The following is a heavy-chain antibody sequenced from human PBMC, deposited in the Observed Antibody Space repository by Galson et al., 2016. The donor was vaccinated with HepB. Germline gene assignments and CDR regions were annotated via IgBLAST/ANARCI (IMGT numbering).Heavy chain of an antibody. J-gene: IGHJ4*02. D-gene: IGHD2-15*01. Sequence: SLRLSCAASGFTFSNYAMSWVRQAPGKGLEWVSAISGSGGSTYYADSVKGRFTISRDNSKNTLYLQINSLRAEDTAVYYCAKDKKDRWWSCDYWGQGALVTVAS. V-gene: IGHV3-23*01. CDR3: AKDKKDRWWSCDY. CDR1: GFTFSNYA. CDR2: ISGSGGST.